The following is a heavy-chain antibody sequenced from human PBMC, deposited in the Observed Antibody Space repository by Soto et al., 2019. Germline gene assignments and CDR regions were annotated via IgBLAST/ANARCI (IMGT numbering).Heavy chain of an antibody. V-gene: IGHV1-8*01. Sequence: ASVKVSCKASGYTFTNYDINWVRQATGQGLEWMGWMNPKSGNTGYAQQFQGRIIMTRSTSISTAYMELSSLRSEDTALYYCVRVYGEIDYWGQGTPVTVSS. CDR1: GYTFTNYD. CDR2: MNPKSGNT. CDR3: VRVYGEIDY. D-gene: IGHD4-17*01. J-gene: IGHJ4*02.